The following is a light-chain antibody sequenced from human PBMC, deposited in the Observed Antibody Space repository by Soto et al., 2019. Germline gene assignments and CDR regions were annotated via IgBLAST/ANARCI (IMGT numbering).Light chain of an antibody. V-gene: IGKV3-20*01. CDR1: QSVSSSY. J-gene: IGKJ1*01. CDR2: GAS. CDR3: QQYGRSPWT. Sequence: EIVLTQSPGTLSLSPGERATLSCRASQSVSSSYLAWYQQKPGQAPRLLLYGASSRATGIPDTFSGSGSGTDFTLTISRLEAEDFEVYYSQQYGRSPWTFGQGTKVEIK.